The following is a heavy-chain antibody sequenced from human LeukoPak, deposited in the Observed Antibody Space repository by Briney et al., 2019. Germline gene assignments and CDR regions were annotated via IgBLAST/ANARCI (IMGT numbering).Heavy chain of an antibody. J-gene: IGHJ4*02. CDR2: ISAYNGNT. Sequence: GASVKVSCKASGYTFTSYGISWVRQAPGQGLEWMGWISAYNGNTNYAQKLQGRVTMTTDTSTSTAYMELRSLRSDDTAVYYCARDREGYQLPRRYFDYWGQGTLVTVSS. CDR3: ARDREGYQLPRRYFDY. V-gene: IGHV1-18*01. D-gene: IGHD2-2*01. CDR1: GYTFTSYG.